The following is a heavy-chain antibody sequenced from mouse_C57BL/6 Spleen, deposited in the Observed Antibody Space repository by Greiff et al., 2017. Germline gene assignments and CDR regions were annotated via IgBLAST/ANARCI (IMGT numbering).Heavy chain of an antibody. CDR3: ARSYYGSSPGFAY. CDR2: INPSSGYT. Sequence: QVQLQQSGAELARPGASVKMSCKASGYTFTSYTMHWVKQRPGQGLEWIGYINPSSGYTKYNQKFKDKATLTADKSSSTAYMQLSSLTSEDSAVYYCARSYYGSSPGFAYWGQGTLVTVSA. CDR1: GYTFTSYT. D-gene: IGHD1-1*01. J-gene: IGHJ3*01. V-gene: IGHV1-4*01.